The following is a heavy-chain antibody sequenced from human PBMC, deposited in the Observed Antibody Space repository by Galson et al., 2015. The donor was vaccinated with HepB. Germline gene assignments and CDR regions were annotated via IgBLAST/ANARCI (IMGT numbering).Heavy chain of an antibody. V-gene: IGHV1-2*02. CDR3: ARDLVRFGVVTPFDH. CDR1: GYRFTDYY. CDR2: INTATGAT. Sequence: SVKVSCKASGYRFTDYYLAWVRQAPGQGLEWMGWINTATGATKYAQKFQGRVTMTRDTSISTAYMELSSLTSDDTAVYYCARDLVRFGVVTPFDHWGQGALVAASS. D-gene: IGHD3-3*01. J-gene: IGHJ4*02.